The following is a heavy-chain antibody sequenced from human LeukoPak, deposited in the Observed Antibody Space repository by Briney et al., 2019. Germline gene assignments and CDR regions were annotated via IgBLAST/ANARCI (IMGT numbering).Heavy chain of an antibody. CDR3: ARSPQGWEYYRGEFDY. D-gene: IGHD1-26*01. CDR1: GYTFTSCG. J-gene: IGHJ4*02. Sequence: ASVKVSCKASGYTFTSCGISWVRQAPGQGLEWMGWISAYNGNTNYAQKLQGRVAMTTDTSTSTAYMELRSLRSDDTAVYYCARSPQGWEYYRGEFDYWGQGILVTVSS. V-gene: IGHV1-18*01. CDR2: ISAYNGNT.